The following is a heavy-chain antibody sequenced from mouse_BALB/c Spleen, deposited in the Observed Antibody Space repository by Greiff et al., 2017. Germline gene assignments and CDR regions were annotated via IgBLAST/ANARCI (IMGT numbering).Heavy chain of an antibody. V-gene: IGHV1-9*01. CDR1: GYTFSSYW. CDR3: ARRWDYAKSFYYAMDH. Sequence: QVQLQQSGAELMKPGASVKISCKATGYTFSSYWIAWVKQRPGHGLEWIGAILPGSGSTNYTEKFKGQATFTADTTSNTTYMQLSSLTSEDSAVYDSARRWDYAKSFYYAMDHWGQGTSVTVSS. CDR2: ILPGSGST. J-gene: IGHJ4*01. D-gene: IGHD2-4*01.